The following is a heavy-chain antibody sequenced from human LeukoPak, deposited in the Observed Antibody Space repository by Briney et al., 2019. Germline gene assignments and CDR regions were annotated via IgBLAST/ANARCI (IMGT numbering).Heavy chain of an antibody. CDR2: ISGSGGST. D-gene: IGHD1-26*01. Sequence: PGGSLRLSCAASGFTFSSYGMSWVRQAPGKGLEWVSAISGSGGSTYYADSVKGRFTISRDNSKNTLYLQMNSLRAEDTAVYYCTTRSYPSSYWGQGTLVTVSS. CDR3: TTRSYPSSY. CDR1: GFTFSSYG. V-gene: IGHV3-23*01. J-gene: IGHJ4*02.